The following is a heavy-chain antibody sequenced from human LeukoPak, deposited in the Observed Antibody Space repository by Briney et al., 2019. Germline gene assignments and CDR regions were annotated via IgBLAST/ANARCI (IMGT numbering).Heavy chain of an antibody. CDR1: TGSIRSPDYY. J-gene: IGHJ4*02. D-gene: IGHD2-2*01. Sequence: PSETLSLTCTVSTGSIRSPDYYWTWIRQPPGKGLEWIGYIYYSGTTHYNPSLKSRVTISVDTSKNQFSLKLSSVTAADTAVYYCARDQDIVVVPAAPNIFDYWGQGTLVTVSS. CDR2: IYYSGTT. V-gene: IGHV4-30-4*08. CDR3: ARDQDIVVVPAAPNIFDY.